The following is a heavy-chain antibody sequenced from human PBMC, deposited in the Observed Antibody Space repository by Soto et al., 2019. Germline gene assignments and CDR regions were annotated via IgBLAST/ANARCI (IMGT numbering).Heavy chain of an antibody. CDR3: AKSPGDYYDSSGYYDY. CDR2: ISGSGGST. D-gene: IGHD3-22*01. Sequence: PXGSLGLSCAASGFTFSSYAMSGVRQAPGKGLEWVSAISGSGGSTYYADSVKGRFTISRDNSKNTLYLQMNSLGAEDTAVYYCAKSPGDYYDSSGYYDYWGQGTLVTVSS. CDR1: GFTFSSYA. J-gene: IGHJ4*02. V-gene: IGHV3-23*01.